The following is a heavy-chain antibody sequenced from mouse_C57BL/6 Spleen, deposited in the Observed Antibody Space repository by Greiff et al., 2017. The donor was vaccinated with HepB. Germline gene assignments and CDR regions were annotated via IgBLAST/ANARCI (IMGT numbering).Heavy chain of an antibody. Sequence: QLQESGPGLVKPSQSLSLTCSVTGYSITSGYYWNWIRQFPGNKLEWMGYISYDGSNNYNPSLKNRISITRDTSKNQFFLKLNSVTTEDTATYYCARGQLAWFAYWGQGTLVTVSA. V-gene: IGHV3-6*01. J-gene: IGHJ3*01. CDR2: ISYDGSN. CDR1: GYSITSGYY. CDR3: ARGQLAWFAY. D-gene: IGHD4-1*02.